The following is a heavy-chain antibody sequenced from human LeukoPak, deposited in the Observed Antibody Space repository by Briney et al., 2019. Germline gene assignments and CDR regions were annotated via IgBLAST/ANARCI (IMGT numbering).Heavy chain of an antibody. Sequence: GGSLRLSCAASGFTLSSYGMHWVRQAPGKGLEWVSGISWNSGSIGYADSVKGRFTISRDNAKNSLYLQMNSLRAEDTAVYYCAKDPLSSAAGKGNWFDPWGQGTLVTVSS. CDR3: AKDPLSSAAGKGNWFDP. V-gene: IGHV3-9*01. CDR1: GFTLSSYG. D-gene: IGHD6-13*01. J-gene: IGHJ5*02. CDR2: ISWNSGSI.